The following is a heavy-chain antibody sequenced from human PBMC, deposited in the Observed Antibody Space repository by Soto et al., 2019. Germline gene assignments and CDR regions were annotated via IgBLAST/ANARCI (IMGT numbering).Heavy chain of an antibody. CDR3: ATSLVTSRTRVDY. J-gene: IGHJ4*02. CDR2: IYYTGST. Sequence: SETLSLTCTVSGGSIYTGGFYWSWIRQLPGKGLEWLGYIYYTGSTQYTPSLKSRLTISTDTSDNQFSLRLTSVTAADKAVYYCATSLVTSRTRVDYWGQGTLVTVSS. D-gene: IGHD1-26*01. V-gene: IGHV4-31*03. CDR1: GGSIYTGGFY.